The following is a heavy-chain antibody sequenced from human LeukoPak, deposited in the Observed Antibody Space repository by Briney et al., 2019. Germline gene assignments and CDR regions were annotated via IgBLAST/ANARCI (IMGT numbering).Heavy chain of an antibody. CDR3: ARDGSYYDFDY. CDR1: GYTFTSYY. J-gene: IGHJ4*02. CDR2: IKSSGDDT. Sequence: ASVKVSCKASGYTFTSYYMHWVRQAPGQGLEWMGRIKSSGDDTIYAQKFQGRVAMTRDTSTSTVYMDLSNLRSEDTAVYFCARDGSYYDFDYWGQGTLVTVSS. V-gene: IGHV1-46*01. D-gene: IGHD1-26*01.